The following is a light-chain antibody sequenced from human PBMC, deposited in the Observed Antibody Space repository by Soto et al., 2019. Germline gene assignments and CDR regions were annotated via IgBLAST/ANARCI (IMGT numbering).Light chain of an antibody. Sequence: EIVLTQSPGTLSLSPGERATLSCRASQSVSSSYLAWYQQKPGQAPRLLIYGASSRATGIPDRFSGSGSGTDLTLTMSRLEPEDFAVYYCQQDGSSLSTPFGQGTRLAIK. CDR1: QSVSSSY. CDR2: GAS. J-gene: IGKJ5*01. V-gene: IGKV3-20*01. CDR3: QQDGSSLSTP.